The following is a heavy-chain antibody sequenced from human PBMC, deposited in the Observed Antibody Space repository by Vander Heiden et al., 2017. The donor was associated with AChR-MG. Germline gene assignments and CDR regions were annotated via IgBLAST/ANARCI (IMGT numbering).Heavy chain of an antibody. J-gene: IGHJ6*02. D-gene: IGHD6-13*01. CDR2: ISYDGSNK. V-gene: IGHV3-30-3*01. CDR3: ARDGGAAAGDGYYYGMDV. CDR1: GFTFRSYA. Sequence: QVQLVESGGGVVQPGRSLRLSCAASGFTFRSYAMHWVRQAPGKGLEWVAVISYDGSNKYYADSVKGRFTISRDNSKNTLYLQMNSLRAEDTAVYYCARDGGAAAGDGYYYGMDVWGQGTTVTVSS.